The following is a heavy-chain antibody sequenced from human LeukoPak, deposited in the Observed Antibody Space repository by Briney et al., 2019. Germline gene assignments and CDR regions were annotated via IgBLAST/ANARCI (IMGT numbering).Heavy chain of an antibody. CDR1: GFTFSSYA. J-gene: IGHJ4*02. CDR3: TRVGYIDEGIDY. Sequence: GGSLRLSCAASGFTFSSYAMHWVRQAPGKGLEWVAVISYDGSNKYYADSVKGRFTISRDNSKNTLYLQMNSLRAEDTAVYYCTRVGYIDEGIDYWGQGTLVTVSS. D-gene: IGHD5-24*01. CDR2: ISYDGSNK. V-gene: IGHV3-30*04.